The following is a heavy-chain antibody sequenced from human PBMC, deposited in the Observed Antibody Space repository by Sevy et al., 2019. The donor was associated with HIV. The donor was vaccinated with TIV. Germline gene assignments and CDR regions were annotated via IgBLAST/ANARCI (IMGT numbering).Heavy chain of an antibody. V-gene: IGHV3-23*01. D-gene: IGHD1-26*01. Sequence: QAGGSLRLSCAASGFTFSSHAMSWVRQAPGKGLEWVSAISDSGTTTYYEDSVKGRFTISRDNSKNTLYLQMDGLRAEDTAIYYCARAFTGGYQQPFDYWGQGTLVTVSS. J-gene: IGHJ4*02. CDR2: ISDSGTTT. CDR1: GFTFSSHA. CDR3: ARAFTGGYQQPFDY.